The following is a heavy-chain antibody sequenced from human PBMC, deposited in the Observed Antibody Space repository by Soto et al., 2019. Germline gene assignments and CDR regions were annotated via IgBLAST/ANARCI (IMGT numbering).Heavy chain of an antibody. D-gene: IGHD6-6*01. CDR2: IYYSGST. Sequence: SETLSLTCTVSGGSIISGGYYWTWIRQHPGKGLEWIGYIYYSGSTYYNPSLKSRVTISVDTSKNQFSLKLSSVTAADTAVYYCARLSSSFGAYYGMDVWGQGTTVTVSS. V-gene: IGHV4-31*03. J-gene: IGHJ6*02. CDR1: GGSIISGGYY. CDR3: ARLSSSFGAYYGMDV.